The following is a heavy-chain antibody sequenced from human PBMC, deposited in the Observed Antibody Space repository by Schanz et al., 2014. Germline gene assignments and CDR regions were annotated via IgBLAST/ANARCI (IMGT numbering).Heavy chain of an antibody. CDR2: ISPYNGNT. Sequence: VQLVQSGAEVKRPGASVRVSCKASGYTFTSYGISWVRQAPGQGLEWMGWISPYNGNTNYAQKLQGRVTMTADTSTSTAYMDLRSLRSDDTAHYYCVRVPSRDVSFDLWGRGTLVTVSS. CDR1: GYTFTSYG. J-gene: IGHJ2*01. D-gene: IGHD3-16*01. CDR3: VRVPSRDVSFDL. V-gene: IGHV1-18*01.